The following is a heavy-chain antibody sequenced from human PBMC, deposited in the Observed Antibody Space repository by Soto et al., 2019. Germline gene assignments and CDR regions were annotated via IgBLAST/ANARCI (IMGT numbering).Heavy chain of an antibody. CDR3: AKAVDTALMRTRSALDY. V-gene: IGHV3-23*01. D-gene: IGHD5-18*01. CDR2: ISGGGGST. J-gene: IGHJ4*02. Sequence: EVQLLESGGGLVQPGGSLGLSCAASGFTFSSYAMSWVRQAPGKGLEWVSAISGGGGSTYYADSVKRRFTISRDNSKNTLYLQLNSLRTEDTAVYYCAKAVDTALMRTRSALDYWGQGILVTVSS. CDR1: GFTFSSYA.